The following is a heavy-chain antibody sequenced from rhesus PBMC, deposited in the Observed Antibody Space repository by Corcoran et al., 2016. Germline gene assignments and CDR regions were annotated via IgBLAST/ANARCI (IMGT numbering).Heavy chain of an antibody. CDR2: ISNGGGGT. V-gene: IGHV3S5*01. D-gene: IGHD4-29*01. CDR1: GCTFSSYG. J-gene: IGHJ5-2*02. Sequence: EVQLVESGGGLVQPGGSLRLSCAASGCTFSSYGMSWVRQAPWKGLAWVSYISNGGGGTYYADSVKGRFTISRDNSKNTLSLQMNSLRAEDTAVYYCAKTGGSSSNSLDVWGRGVLVTVSS. CDR3: AKTGGSSSNSLDV.